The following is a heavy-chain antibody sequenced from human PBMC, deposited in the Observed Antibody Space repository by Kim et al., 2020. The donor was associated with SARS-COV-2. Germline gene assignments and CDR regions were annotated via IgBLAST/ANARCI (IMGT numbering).Heavy chain of an antibody. CDR1: GFTFSSYC. V-gene: IGHV3-74*01. D-gene: IGHD3-22*01. J-gene: IGHJ4*02. CDR3: ARGGDRSGYYYPLDY. CDR2: INSSGSST. Sequence: GGSLRLSCAASGFTFSSYCMNWVRQAPGKGLEWVSRINSSGSSTYYADSVKGRFTISRDNAKNTLYLQMNSLRAEDTAVYYCARGGDRSGYYYPLDYWGQGTLVTVSS.